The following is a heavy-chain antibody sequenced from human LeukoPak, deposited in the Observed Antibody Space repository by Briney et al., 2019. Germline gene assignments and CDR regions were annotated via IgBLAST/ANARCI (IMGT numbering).Heavy chain of an antibody. CDR1: GGPVSRYY. CDR3: ARGDLNPFDAFAI. D-gene: IGHD3-16*01. J-gene: IGHJ3*02. V-gene: IGHV4-59*08. CDR2: IYDSGIT. Sequence: PSETLSLTCTVSGGPVSRYYWSWIRQPPGKALEYIGYIYDSGITNYNPSLKSRVSMSIDTSMRQFSLKLRSVTATDTAVYYCARGDLNPFDAFAIWGQGKMATVSP.